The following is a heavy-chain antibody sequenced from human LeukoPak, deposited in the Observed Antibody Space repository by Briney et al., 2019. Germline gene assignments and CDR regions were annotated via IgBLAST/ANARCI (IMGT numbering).Heavy chain of an antibody. V-gene: IGHV1-2*02. J-gene: IGHJ6*02. D-gene: IGHD1-26*01. CDR2: INPNSGGT. CDR1: GYTFTGYY. CDR3: ARDIGGGSHLSYYYGMDV. Sequence: ASVTVSCKASGYTFTGYYMHWVRQAPGQGLEWMGWINPNSGGTNYAQKFQGRVTMTRDTSISTAYMELSRLRSDDTAMYYCARDIGGGSHLSYYYGMDVWGQGTTVTVSS.